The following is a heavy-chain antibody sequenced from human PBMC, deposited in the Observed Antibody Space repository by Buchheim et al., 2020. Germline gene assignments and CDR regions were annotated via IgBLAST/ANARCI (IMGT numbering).Heavy chain of an antibody. CDR2: IYYSGST. Sequence: QVQLQESGPGLVKPSETLSLTCTVSGGSISSYYWSWIRQPPGKGLEWIGYIYYSGSTNYNPSLKSRVTISVDTSKNQFSLKLSSVTAADTAVYYCARDPITRIAVGGMDVWGQGTT. J-gene: IGHJ6*02. CDR1: GGSISSYY. CDR3: ARDPITRIAVGGMDV. D-gene: IGHD6-19*01. V-gene: IGHV4-59*01.